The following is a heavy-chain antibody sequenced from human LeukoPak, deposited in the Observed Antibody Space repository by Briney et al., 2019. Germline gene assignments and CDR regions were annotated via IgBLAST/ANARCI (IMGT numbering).Heavy chain of an antibody. D-gene: IGHD2-21*02. J-gene: IGHJ5*02. V-gene: IGHV3-7*04. CDR1: GFTFSSYW. Sequence: GGSLRLSCAASGFTFSSYWMNWVRQAPGKGLEWVTNIKQDGSEKYYVDSVKGRLTISRDNAKNSLYLQMNSLRAEDTAVYYCARGLKQFDPWGQGTLVTVSS. CDR2: IKQDGSEK. CDR3: ARGLKQFDP.